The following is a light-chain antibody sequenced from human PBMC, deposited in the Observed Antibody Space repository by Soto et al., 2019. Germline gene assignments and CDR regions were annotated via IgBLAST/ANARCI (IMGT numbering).Light chain of an antibody. CDR2: QVS. J-gene: IGLJ1*01. V-gene: IGLV2-8*01. Sequence: QSVLTQPPSASGSPGQTVTISCTGTSSDVGGYNFVSGYQQHPGKAPKLMIFQVSKRPSGVPDRFSGSKSGNTASLTVSGLQAEDEADYYCSSYAGSNNPYVFGTGTKVTVL. CDR1: SSDVGGYNF. CDR3: SSYAGSNNPYV.